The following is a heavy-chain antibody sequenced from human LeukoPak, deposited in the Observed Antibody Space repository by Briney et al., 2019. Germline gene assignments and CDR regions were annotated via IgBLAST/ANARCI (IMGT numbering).Heavy chain of an antibody. V-gene: IGHV4-34*01. CDR1: GGSFSGYY. Sequence: SETLSLTCAVYGGSFSGYYWSWIRQPPGKGLEWIGEINHSGSTNYNPSLKSRVTISVDTSKNQFSLKLSSVTAADTAVYYCAKRMATTIAYNWFDPWGQGTLVTVSS. CDR2: INHSGST. CDR3: AKRMATTIAYNWFDP. D-gene: IGHD5-24*01. J-gene: IGHJ5*02.